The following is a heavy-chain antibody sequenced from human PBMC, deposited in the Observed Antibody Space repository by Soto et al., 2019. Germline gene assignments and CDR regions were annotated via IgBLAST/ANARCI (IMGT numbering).Heavy chain of an antibody. Sequence: ASVKVSCKASGYTFTSYGISWVRQAPGQGLEWMGWISAYNGNTNYAQKLQGRVTMTTDTSTSTAYMELRSLRSDDTAVYYCARDDRAGYSSGWYYFDYWGQGTLVTVSS. D-gene: IGHD6-19*01. CDR3: ARDDRAGYSSGWYYFDY. J-gene: IGHJ4*02. CDR1: GYTFTSYG. CDR2: ISAYNGNT. V-gene: IGHV1-18*01.